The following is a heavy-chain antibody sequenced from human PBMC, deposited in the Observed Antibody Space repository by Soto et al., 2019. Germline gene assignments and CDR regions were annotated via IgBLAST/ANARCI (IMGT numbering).Heavy chain of an antibody. V-gene: IGHV4-30-4*08. J-gene: IGHJ4*02. CDR3: ARDSSIAAAGHNSIDY. Sequence: PSETLSLTCTVSGGSISSVDYYWSWIRQPPGKGLEWIGYIYYSGSTYYNPSLKSRVTISVDTSKNQFSLKLSSVTAADTAVYYCARDSSIAAAGHNSIDYWGQGTLVTVSS. CDR2: IYYSGST. CDR1: GGSISSVDYY. D-gene: IGHD6-13*01.